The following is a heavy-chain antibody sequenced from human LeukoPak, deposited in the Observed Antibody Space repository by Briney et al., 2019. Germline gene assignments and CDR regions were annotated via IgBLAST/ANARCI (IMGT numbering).Heavy chain of an antibody. D-gene: IGHD1-1*01. CDR1: GGTFSSYA. Sequence: SVKVSCKASGGTFSSYAISWVRQAPGQGLEWMGGIIPIFGTANYAQKFQGKVTITADESTSTAYMELSSLRSEDTAVYYCARAARYNWNDPNLHDAFDIWGQGTMVTVSS. V-gene: IGHV1-69*13. J-gene: IGHJ3*02. CDR3: ARAARYNWNDPNLHDAFDI. CDR2: IIPIFGTA.